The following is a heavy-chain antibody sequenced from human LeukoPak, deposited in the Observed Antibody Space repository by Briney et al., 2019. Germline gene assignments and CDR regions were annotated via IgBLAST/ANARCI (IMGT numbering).Heavy chain of an antibody. V-gene: IGHV3-21*01. J-gene: IGHJ5*02. CDR2: LSTGGSYI. CDR1: GLIVSDFD. D-gene: IGHD3-3*01. Sequence: PGGSLRLSCAASGLIVSDFDMNWVRQAPGKGLEWVAYLSTGGSYIHYADSVKGRFTISRDAGKNSLYLQLDSLTVEDTAVYFCARGNYDFAYDPWGQGTLVTVSS. CDR3: ARGNYDFAYDP.